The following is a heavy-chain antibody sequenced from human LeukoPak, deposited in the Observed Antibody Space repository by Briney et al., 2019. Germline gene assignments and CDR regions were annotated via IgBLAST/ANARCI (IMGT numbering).Heavy chain of an antibody. D-gene: IGHD1-1*01. CDR2: ISAYNGNT. V-gene: IGHV1-18*04. J-gene: IGHJ4*02. Sequence: GASVKVSCKASGYTFTGYYMHWVRQAPGQGLEWMGWISAYNGNTNYAQKLQGRVTMTTDTSTSTAYMELRSLRSDDTAVYYCARGRRYNWNDGGRYFDYWGQGTLVTVSS. CDR3: ARGRRYNWNDGGRYFDY. CDR1: GYTFTGYY.